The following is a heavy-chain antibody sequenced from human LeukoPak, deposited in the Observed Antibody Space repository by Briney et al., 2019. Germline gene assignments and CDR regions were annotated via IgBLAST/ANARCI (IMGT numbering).Heavy chain of an antibody. Sequence: SETLSLTCTVSGGSVSSSSYYWAWIRQPPGKGLEWIGTIYYSGSTYYNPSLESRVTMFLESSKNQFSLKLSSLTAADTAVYYCARRLYYGSGTYDYWGQGTLVTVSS. J-gene: IGHJ4*02. V-gene: IGHV4-39*01. D-gene: IGHD3-10*01. CDR1: GGSVSSSSYY. CDR3: ARRLYYGSGTYDY. CDR2: IYYSGST.